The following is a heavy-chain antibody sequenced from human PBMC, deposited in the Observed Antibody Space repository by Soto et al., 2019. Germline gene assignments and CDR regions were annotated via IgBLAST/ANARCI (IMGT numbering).Heavy chain of an antibody. CDR1: GFSFSSHG. Sequence: QVQLVESGGGVVQPGRSLRLSCAASGFSFSSHGMHWVRQAPGRGLEWVAVISHDGSFKSYADSLRVRFTVSRDNSKNTLYLQIHSLRPEDTAVYYCAKLEGSVPVDGDWFDPWGQGTLVTVSS. J-gene: IGHJ5*02. V-gene: IGHV3-30*18. CDR3: AKLEGSVPVDGDWFDP. D-gene: IGHD6-19*01. CDR2: ISHDGSFK.